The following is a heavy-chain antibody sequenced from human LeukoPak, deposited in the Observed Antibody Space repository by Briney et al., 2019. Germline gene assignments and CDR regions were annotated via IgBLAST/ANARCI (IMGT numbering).Heavy chain of an antibody. CDR1: GGSISNGGYY. J-gene: IGHJ4*02. CDR3: ARVDSGYDYYFDY. Sequence: SQTLSLTCTVSGGSISNGGYYWNWIRQHPGKGLEWIGYIYYSGSTYYNPSLKSRVTISVDTSKNQFSLKLSSVTAADTAVYYCARVDSGYDYYFDYWGQGTLVTVSS. V-gene: IGHV4-31*03. CDR2: IYYSGST. D-gene: IGHD5-12*01.